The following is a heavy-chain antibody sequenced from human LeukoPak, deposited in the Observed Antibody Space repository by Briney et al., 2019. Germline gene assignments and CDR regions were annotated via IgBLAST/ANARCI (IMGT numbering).Heavy chain of an antibody. J-gene: IGHJ4*02. CDR2: VYYSGST. Sequence: SETLSLTCTVSGGSIRSSYYYWGWIRQPPGKGLEWIGSVYYSGSTYYNPSLKSRVTTSVDTSKNQFSLKLTSVTGADTAVYYCARQKTYDLIRFDYWGQGTLVTVSS. V-gene: IGHV4-39*01. CDR1: GGSIRSSYYY. D-gene: IGHD5-12*01. CDR3: ARQKTYDLIRFDY.